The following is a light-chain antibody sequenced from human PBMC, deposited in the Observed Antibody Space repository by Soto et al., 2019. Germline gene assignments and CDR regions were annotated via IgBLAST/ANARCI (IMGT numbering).Light chain of an antibody. CDR2: EVN. Sequence: QSALTQPPSASGSPGQSVTISCTGTSSDVGAYNYVSWYQQYPGKAPKLMIYEVNKRPSGFPDRFSGSKSGKTASLTGSGLQPEDEADYHCTSYARSNIWVFGGGTTVTVL. V-gene: IGLV2-8*01. CDR1: SSDVGAYNY. CDR3: TSYARSNIWV. J-gene: IGLJ3*02.